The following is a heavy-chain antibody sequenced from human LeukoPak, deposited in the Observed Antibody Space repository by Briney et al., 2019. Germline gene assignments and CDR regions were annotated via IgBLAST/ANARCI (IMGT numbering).Heavy chain of an antibody. D-gene: IGHD7-27*01. J-gene: IGHJ3*02. Sequence: GGSLRLSCAGSGFTFSSYGMNWVRQAPGKGLEWVSSISGTSAYIYYADSVRGRFTISRDNAKNSLYLQMNSLRAEDTAVYFCARKLTGSFDIWGQGTMVTVSS. V-gene: IGHV3-21*01. CDR2: ISGTSAYI. CDR3: ARKLTGSFDI. CDR1: GFTFSSYG.